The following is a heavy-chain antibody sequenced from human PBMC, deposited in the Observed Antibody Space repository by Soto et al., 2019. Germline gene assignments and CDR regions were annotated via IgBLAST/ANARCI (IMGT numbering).Heavy chain of an antibody. Sequence: EVQLLQSGGGLVQPGGSLRLSCAASGFTFTSYAMSWVRQAPGKGLEWVSTISGTGGSTYYPDSVKGRFTISRDNSKNTVYLQMNSLRAEVASVYYWAKQMTCCYYLFYYWGQGTLVTVSS. V-gene: IGHV3-23*01. J-gene: IGHJ4*02. CDR2: ISGTGGST. D-gene: IGHD3-22*01. CDR3: AKQMTCCYYLFYY. CDR1: GFTFTSYA.